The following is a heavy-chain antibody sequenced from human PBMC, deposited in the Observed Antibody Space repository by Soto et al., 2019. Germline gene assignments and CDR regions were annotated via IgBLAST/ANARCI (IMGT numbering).Heavy chain of an antibody. Sequence: LSETLSLTCTVSGGSISSSSYYWGWIRQPPGKGLEWIGSIYYSGSTYYNPSLKSRVTISVDTSKNQFSLKLSSVTAADTAVYYCASSGWWYFDYWGQGTLVTVSS. CDR1: GGSISSSSYY. J-gene: IGHJ4*02. CDR2: IYYSGST. V-gene: IGHV4-39*01. CDR3: ASSGWWYFDY. D-gene: IGHD6-19*01.